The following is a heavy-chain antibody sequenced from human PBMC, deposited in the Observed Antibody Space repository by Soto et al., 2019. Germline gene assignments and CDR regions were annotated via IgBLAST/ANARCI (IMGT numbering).Heavy chain of an antibody. D-gene: IGHD3-10*01. Sequence: GGSLRLSCAASGFTFSSYGMHWVRQAPGKGLEWVAVISYDGSSKYYADSVKGRFTISRDNYKNMLYLQMNSLRAEDTAVYYCAKDRRITMVRGVLRAFDSWGQGNLVTVSS. CDR2: ISYDGSSK. V-gene: IGHV3-30*18. CDR1: GFTFSSYG. J-gene: IGHJ4*01. CDR3: AKDRRITMVRGVLRAFDS.